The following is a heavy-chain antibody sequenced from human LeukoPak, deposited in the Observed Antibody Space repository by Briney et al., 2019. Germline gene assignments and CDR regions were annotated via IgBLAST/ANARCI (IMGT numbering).Heavy chain of an antibody. CDR1: GFTFSSYG. V-gene: IGHV3-30*03. CDR3: ARHARSAAAYSGYSS. CDR2: ISYDGSNK. D-gene: IGHD5-12*01. Sequence: PGRSLRLSCAASGFTFSSYGMHWVRQAPGKGLEWVAVISYDGSNKYYADSVKGRFTISRDNSKNTLYLQMNSLRAEDTAMYYCARHARSAAAYSGYSSWGQGTLVTVSS. J-gene: IGHJ4*02.